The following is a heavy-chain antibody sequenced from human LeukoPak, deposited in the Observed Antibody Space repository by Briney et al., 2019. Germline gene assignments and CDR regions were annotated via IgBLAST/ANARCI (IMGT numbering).Heavy chain of an antibody. Sequence: PGGSLRLSCSASGFTFSSAMSWVRQAPGKGLEWVSTISGSGTSAYYADSVKGRFTISRDNAKNTLYLQMNSLRAEDTAVYYCARALGSPLDYWGQGTLVTVSS. CDR1: GFTFSSA. D-gene: IGHD1-26*01. CDR3: ARALGSPLDY. J-gene: IGHJ4*02. CDR2: ISGSGTSA. V-gene: IGHV3-23*01.